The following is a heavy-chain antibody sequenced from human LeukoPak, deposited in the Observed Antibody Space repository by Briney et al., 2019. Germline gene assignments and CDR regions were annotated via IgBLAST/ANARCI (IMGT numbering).Heavy chain of an antibody. V-gene: IGHV4-4*07. CDR2: IYTSGST. CDR3: ARGTTYYHGSGSYYNVRFDY. CDR1: GGSISSYY. J-gene: IGHJ4*02. Sequence: PSETLSPTCTVSGGSISSYYWSWIRQPAGKGLEWIGRIYTSGSTNYNPSLKSRVTMSVDTSKNQFSLKLSSVTAADTAVYYCARGTTYYHGSGSYYNVRFDYWGQGTLVTVSS. D-gene: IGHD3-10*01.